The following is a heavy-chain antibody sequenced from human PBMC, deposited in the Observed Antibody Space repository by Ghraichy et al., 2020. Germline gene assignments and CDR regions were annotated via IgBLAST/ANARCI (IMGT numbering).Heavy chain of an antibody. CDR1: GGSISSGSYY. Sequence: SETLSLTCTVSGGSISSGSYYWSWIRQPAGKGLEWIGRIYTSGSTNYNPSLKSRVTISVDTSKNQFSLKLSSVTAADTAVYYCARGGYDFWSGSFYYYYGMDVWGQGTTVTVSS. D-gene: IGHD3-3*01. J-gene: IGHJ6*02. V-gene: IGHV4-61*02. CDR2: IYTSGST. CDR3: ARGGYDFWSGSFYYYYGMDV.